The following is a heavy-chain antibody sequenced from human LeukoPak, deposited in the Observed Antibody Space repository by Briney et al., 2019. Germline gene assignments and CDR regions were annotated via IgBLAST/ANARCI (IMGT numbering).Heavy chain of an antibody. J-gene: IGHJ4*02. CDR2: IKQDGSEE. CDR3: ARDRPTTVTTGYYFDY. V-gene: IGHV3-7*01. Sequence: GGSLRLSCAASGFTFSSYWMSWVRQAPGKGLEWVANIKQDGSEEYYVDSVKGRFTIFRDNAENSLYLQMNSLRAEDTAVYYCARDRPTTVTTGYYFDYWGQGTLVTVSS. D-gene: IGHD4-17*01. CDR1: GFTFSSYW.